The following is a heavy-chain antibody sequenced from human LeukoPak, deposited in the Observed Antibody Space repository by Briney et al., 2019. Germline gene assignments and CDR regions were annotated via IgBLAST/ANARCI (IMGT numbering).Heavy chain of an antibody. CDR1: GYTFTNYD. J-gene: IGHJ6*03. CDR3: ARRGYTDMDV. D-gene: IGHD5-18*01. CDR2: MNPNSGHT. V-gene: IGHV1-8*01. Sequence: ASVKVSCKASGYTFTNYDINWVRQATGQGLEWMGWMNPNSGHTGYPQKFQGRVTMTRNTSISTAYMELSSLRSEDTAVYYCARRGYTDMDVWGKGTTVTVSS.